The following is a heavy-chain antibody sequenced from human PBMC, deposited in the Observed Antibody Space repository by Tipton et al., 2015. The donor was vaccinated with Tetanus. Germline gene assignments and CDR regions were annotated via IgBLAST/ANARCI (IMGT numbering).Heavy chain of an antibody. J-gene: IGHJ4*02. CDR2: ITPIFGTT. D-gene: IGHD2-21*02. CDR3: AREVTPYH. Sequence: QSGAEVKKPGSSVKVSCKASGGTFTNYALSWVRQAPGQGLEWVGGITPIFGTTNSAPKFQGRVTITADESTNTAYMELSSLRSEDTAVYYCAREVTPYHWGQGTLVTVSS. V-gene: IGHV1-69*01. CDR1: GGTFTNYA.